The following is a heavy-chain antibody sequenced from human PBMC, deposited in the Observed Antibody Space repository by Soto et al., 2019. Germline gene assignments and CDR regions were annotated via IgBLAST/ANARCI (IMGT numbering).Heavy chain of an antibody. CDR2: INPSGGST. Sequence: SVKVSFKASGYTFTSYYMHWVRQAPGQGLEWMGIINPSGGSTDYAQRFKGRVTMTRDTSTSTVYMELSSLRSEDTDVYYCARDRAINMISTFDNWGQGTLVTVSS. V-gene: IGHV1-46*01. D-gene: IGHD3-22*01. CDR3: ARDRAINMISTFDN. CDR1: GYTFTSYY. J-gene: IGHJ4*02.